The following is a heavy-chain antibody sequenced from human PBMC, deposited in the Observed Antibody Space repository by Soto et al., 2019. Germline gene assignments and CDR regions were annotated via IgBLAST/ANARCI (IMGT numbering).Heavy chain of an antibody. D-gene: IGHD1-26*01. CDR3: AREGASGFGMDV. CDR1: GGSIRSYY. V-gene: IGHV4-4*07. Sequence: TSETLSLTCTVSGGSIRSYYWSWIRQPAGKPLEWIGRIYTSGSTNYNPSLKSRVTMSVDTSKNQFSLTLSSVTAADTAVYYCAREGASGFGMDVWGQGNTVTVSS. CDR2: IYTSGST. J-gene: IGHJ6*01.